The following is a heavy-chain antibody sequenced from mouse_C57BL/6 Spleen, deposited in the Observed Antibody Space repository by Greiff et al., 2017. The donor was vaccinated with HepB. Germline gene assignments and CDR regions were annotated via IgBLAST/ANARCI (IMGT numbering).Heavy chain of an antibody. V-gene: IGHV1-72*01. CDR2: IDPNSGGT. CDR1: GYTFTSYW. Sequence: QVQLQQPGAELVKPGASVKLSCKASGYTFTSYWMHWVKQRPGRGLEWIGRIDPNSGGTKYNEKFKSKATLTVDKPSSTAYMQLSSLTSEDSAVYYGARYPLSTMVTTGYAMDYWGQGTSVTVSS. D-gene: IGHD2-2*01. J-gene: IGHJ4*01. CDR3: ARYPLSTMVTTGYAMDY.